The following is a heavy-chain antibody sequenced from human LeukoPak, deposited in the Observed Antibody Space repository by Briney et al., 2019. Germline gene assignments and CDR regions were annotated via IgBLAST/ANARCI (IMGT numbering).Heavy chain of an antibody. CDR1: GGSFSGYY. CDR2: INHSGST. J-gene: IGHJ4*02. D-gene: IGHD3-3*01. CDR3: ARKMYYDFWSGYYTGFDY. V-gene: IGHV4-34*01. Sequence: SETLSLTCAVYGGSFSGYYWSWIRQPPGKGLEWIREINHSGSTNYNPSLKSRVTISVDTSKNQFSLKLSSVTAADTAVYYCARKMYYDFWSGYYTGFDYWGQGTLVTVSS.